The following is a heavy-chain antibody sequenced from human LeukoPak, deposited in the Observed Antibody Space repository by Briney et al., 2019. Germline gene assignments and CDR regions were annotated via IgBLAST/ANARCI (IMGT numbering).Heavy chain of an antibody. V-gene: IGHV3-48*01. D-gene: IGHD2-15*01. CDR1: GFTFSSYS. CDR2: ISSSSSTI. J-gene: IGHJ6*02. CDR3: ARQKVAATVYYYYYGMDV. Sequence: GGSLRLSCAASGFTFSSYSMNWVRQAPGKGLEWVSYISSSSSTIYCADSVKGRFTISRDNAKNSLYLQMNSLRAEDTAVYYCARQKVAATVYYYYYGMDVWGQGTTVTVSS.